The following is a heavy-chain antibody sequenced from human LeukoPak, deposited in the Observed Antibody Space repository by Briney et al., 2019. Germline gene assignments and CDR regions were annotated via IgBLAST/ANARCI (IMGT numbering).Heavy chain of an antibody. CDR2: INPSSGGT. D-gene: IGHD1-26*01. Sequence: ASVKVSCKASGYTFTGYYMHWVRQAPGQGLEWMGWINPSSGGTNYAQKFQGRVTMTRDTSISTAYMELSRLRSDDTAVYYCARRLPLIVGATGGDYWGQGTLVTVSS. CDR3: ARRLPLIVGATGGDY. V-gene: IGHV1-2*02. CDR1: GYTFTGYY. J-gene: IGHJ4*02.